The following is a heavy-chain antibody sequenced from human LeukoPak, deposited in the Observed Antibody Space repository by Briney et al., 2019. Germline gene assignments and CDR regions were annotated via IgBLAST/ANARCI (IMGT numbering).Heavy chain of an antibody. Sequence: TLXLTXAXSGGSXSXSNWWSWVRRPPGKGLEWIGEIYHSGSTNYNPSLKSRVTISVDKSKNQFSLKLSSVTAADTAVYYCAIRYSSGWFYNWFDPWGQGTLVTVSS. CDR1: GGSXSXSNW. D-gene: IGHD6-19*01. CDR2: IYHSGST. CDR3: AIRYSSGWFYNWFDP. J-gene: IGHJ5*02. V-gene: IGHV4-4*02.